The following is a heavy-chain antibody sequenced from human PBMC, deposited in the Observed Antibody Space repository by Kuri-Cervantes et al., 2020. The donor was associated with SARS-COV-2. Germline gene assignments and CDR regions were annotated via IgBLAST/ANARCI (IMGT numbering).Heavy chain of an antibody. Sequence: GGSLRLSCAASGFTFSSYAMSWVRQAPGKGLEWVANIKQDGSEKYYVDSVKGRFTISRDNAKNSLYLQMNSLRAEDTAVYYCARDSSSWGPYYFDYWGQGTLVTVSS. CDR2: IKQDGSEK. V-gene: IGHV3-7*01. CDR1: GFTFSSYA. J-gene: IGHJ4*02. CDR3: ARDSSSWGPYYFDY. D-gene: IGHD6-13*01.